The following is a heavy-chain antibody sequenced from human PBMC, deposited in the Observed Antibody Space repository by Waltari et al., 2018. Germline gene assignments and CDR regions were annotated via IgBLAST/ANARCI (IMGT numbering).Heavy chain of an antibody. CDR2: IYWNDDK. J-gene: IGHJ2*01. CDR1: GFSLSTSGVG. V-gene: IGHV2-5*01. D-gene: IGHD2-2*01. Sequence: QITLKESGPTLVKPTQTLTLTCTFSGFSLSTSGVGVGWLRQPPGKALEWLALIYWNDDKRYSPSLKSRLTITKDTSKNQVVLTMTNMDPVDTATYYCAHSPRSSVPAAVYWYFDLWGRGTLVTVSS. CDR3: AHSPRSSVPAAVYWYFDL.